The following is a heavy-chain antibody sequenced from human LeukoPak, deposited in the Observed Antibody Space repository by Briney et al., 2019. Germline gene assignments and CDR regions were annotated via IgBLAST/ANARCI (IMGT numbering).Heavy chain of an antibody. CDR1: GFTVSSNY. Sequence: GGSLRLSCAASGFTVSSNYMSWVRQAPGKGLEWVSVIYSGGSTYYADSVKGRFTISRDNSKNTLSLQVSGLRAEDTAIYYCAKDRDDSGDYAFDYWGQGILVSVSS. J-gene: IGHJ4*02. CDR2: IYSGGST. D-gene: IGHD4-17*01. CDR3: AKDRDDSGDYAFDY. V-gene: IGHV3-53*01.